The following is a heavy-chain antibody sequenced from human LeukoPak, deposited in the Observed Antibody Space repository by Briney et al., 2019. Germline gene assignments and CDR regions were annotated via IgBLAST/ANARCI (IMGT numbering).Heavy chain of an antibody. D-gene: IGHD6-19*01. Sequence: SETLSLTCTVSGGSIGGYYWSWIRRPPGKGLEWIGYIYSGGSTNYNPSLKSRVTISLDTSKNQFSLKLTSVTAADTAVYYCARREAVTGTPRAWFDPWGQGTLVTVSS. J-gene: IGHJ5*02. CDR2: IYSGGST. CDR1: GGSIGGYY. V-gene: IGHV4-59*08. CDR3: ARREAVTGTPRAWFDP.